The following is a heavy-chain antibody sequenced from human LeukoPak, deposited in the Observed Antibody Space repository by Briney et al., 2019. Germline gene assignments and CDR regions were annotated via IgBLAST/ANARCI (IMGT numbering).Heavy chain of an antibody. Sequence: GGSLRLSCAASGFTFSSYSMNWVRQAPGKGLEWVSSISSSSSYIYYADSVKGRFTISRDNAKNSLYLQMNSLRAEDTAVYYCARDGSGDGVSDYWGQGTLVTVSS. J-gene: IGHJ4*02. CDR2: ISSSSSYI. CDR1: GFTFSSYS. V-gene: IGHV3-21*01. CDR3: ARDGSGDGVSDY. D-gene: IGHD2-15*01.